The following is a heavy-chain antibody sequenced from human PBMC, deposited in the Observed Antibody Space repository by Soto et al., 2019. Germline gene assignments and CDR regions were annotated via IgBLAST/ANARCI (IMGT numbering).Heavy chain of an antibody. CDR2: IIPIFGTA. J-gene: IGHJ1*01. CDR3: ARPDTYYYDSSGYYCVY. Sequence: SVKVSCKASGGTFSSYAISWVRQAPGQGLEWMGGIIPIFGTANYAQKFQGRVTITADESTSTAYMELSSLRSEDTAVYYCARPDTYYYDSSGYYCVYWGQGTLATVSS. D-gene: IGHD3-22*01. V-gene: IGHV1-69*13. CDR1: GGTFSSYA.